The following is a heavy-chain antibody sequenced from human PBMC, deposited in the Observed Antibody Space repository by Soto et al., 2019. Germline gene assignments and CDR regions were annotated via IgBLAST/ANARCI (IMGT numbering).Heavy chain of an antibody. Sequence: PSETLSLTCTVSGGSISSYYWSWIRQPAGKGLEWIGRIYTSGSTNYNPSLKSRVTMSVDTSKNQFSLKLSSVTAADTAVYYCARAHCDCSRGGCQGCWFDPWGQGTLVTVSS. CDR1: GGSISSYY. CDR2: IYTSGST. V-gene: IGHV4-4*07. J-gene: IGHJ5*02. D-gene: IGHD2-15*01. CDR3: ARAHCDCSRGGCQGCWFDP.